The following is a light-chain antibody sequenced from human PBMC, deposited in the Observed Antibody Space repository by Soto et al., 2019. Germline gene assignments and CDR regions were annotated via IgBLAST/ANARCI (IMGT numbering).Light chain of an antibody. CDR2: DVT. V-gene: IGLV2-18*02. J-gene: IGLJ1*01. CDR1: SSDVGSNNR. Sequence: QSVLTQPPSVSGSPGQSVAISCSGSSSDVGSNNRVSWYQQSPGTAHKLMIYDVTNRPSGVPDRFSGSKSGNTASLTISGLQAEDEADYYCSSFTTSSTYVFGTGTKVTVL. CDR3: SSFTTSSTYV.